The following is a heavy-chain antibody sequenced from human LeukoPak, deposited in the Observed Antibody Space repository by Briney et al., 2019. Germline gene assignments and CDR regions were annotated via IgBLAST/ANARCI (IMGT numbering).Heavy chain of an antibody. CDR2: IYPRDGST. D-gene: IGHD3-22*01. V-gene: IGHV1-46*01. CDR1: GYTFTSNY. Sequence: ASVKVSCKASGYTFTSNYIHWVRQAPGQGLEWMGMIYPRDGSTSYAQKFQGRVTVTRDTSTSTVHMELSGLRSEDTAVYYCAREGEYDSSGKSDQMAFDIWGQGTMVTVSS. CDR3: AREGEYDSSGKSDQMAFDI. J-gene: IGHJ3*02.